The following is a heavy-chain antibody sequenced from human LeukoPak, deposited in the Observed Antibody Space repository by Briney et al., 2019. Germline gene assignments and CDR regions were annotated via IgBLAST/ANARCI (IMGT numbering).Heavy chain of an antibody. J-gene: IGHJ6*03. D-gene: IGHD6-6*01. CDR2: IYPADSDI. CDR1: GYSFTSFW. Sequence: GESLKISCKGSGYSFTSFWIAWVRQTPGKGLEWMGIIYPADSDIRYSPSFQGQVTISADKSITTAYLQWSTLKASDTAIYYCARLYSNSHPGWMDVWGRGTTVTVSS. V-gene: IGHV5-51*01. CDR3: ARLYSNSHPGWMDV.